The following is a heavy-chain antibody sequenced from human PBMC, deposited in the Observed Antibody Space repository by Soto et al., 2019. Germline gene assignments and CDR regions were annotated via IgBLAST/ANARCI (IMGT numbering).Heavy chain of an antibody. V-gene: IGHV4-4*07. CDR2: IYTSGST. D-gene: IGHD6-19*01. J-gene: IGHJ4*02. CDR1: GGSISSYY. CDR3: ARTGYSSGWYVFDY. Sequence: SETLSLTCTVSGGSISSYYWSWIRQPAGKGLEWIGRIYTSGSTNYNPSLKSRVTTSVDTSKNQFSLKLSSVTAADTAVYYCARTGYSSGWYVFDYWGQGTLVTVSS.